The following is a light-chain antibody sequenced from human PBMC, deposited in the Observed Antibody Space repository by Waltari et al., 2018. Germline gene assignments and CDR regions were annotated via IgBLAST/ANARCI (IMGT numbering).Light chain of an antibody. CDR3: SSYTSSSTLDVV. Sequence: QSALTPPASVSGSPGQSITISCPGTSSDVGGYNYVSWYQQHPGKAPKLMIYEVSNRPSGVSNRFSGSKSGNTASLTISGLQAEDEADYYCSSYTSSSTLDVVFGGGTKLTVL. J-gene: IGLJ2*01. CDR2: EVS. CDR1: SSDVGGYNY. V-gene: IGLV2-14*01.